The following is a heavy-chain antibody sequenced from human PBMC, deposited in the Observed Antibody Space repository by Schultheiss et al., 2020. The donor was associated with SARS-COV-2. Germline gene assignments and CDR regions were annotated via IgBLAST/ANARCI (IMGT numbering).Heavy chain of an antibody. CDR2: ISYDGSNK. Sequence: GSLRLSCAASGFTFSSYAMHWVRQAPDKGLEWVAVISYDGSNKYYADSVKGRFTISRDNSKNTLYLQMNSLRAEDTAVYYCARSRLLDYWYFDLWGRGTLVTVSS. CDR1: GFTFSSYA. J-gene: IGHJ2*01. V-gene: IGHV3-30*04. CDR3: ARSRLLDYWYFDL. D-gene: IGHD2-15*01.